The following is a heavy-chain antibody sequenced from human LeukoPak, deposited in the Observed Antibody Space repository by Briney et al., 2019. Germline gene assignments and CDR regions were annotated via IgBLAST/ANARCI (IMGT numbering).Heavy chain of an antibody. D-gene: IGHD3-22*01. Sequence: GGSLRLSCAASGFTFSSYSMSWVRQAPGKGLEWVSIFRGSDGSTYYADSVKGRFTISRDNSKNTLYLQMNSLRAEDTAVYYCAKVWNYYDSSGYPIIDYWGQGTLVTVSS. CDR3: AKVWNYYDSSGYPIIDY. CDR1: GFTFSSYS. V-gene: IGHV3-23*01. J-gene: IGHJ4*02. CDR2: FRGSDGST.